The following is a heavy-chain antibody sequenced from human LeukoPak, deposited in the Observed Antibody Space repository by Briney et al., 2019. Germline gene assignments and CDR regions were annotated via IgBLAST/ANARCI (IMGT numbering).Heavy chain of an antibody. J-gene: IGHJ4*02. CDR3: ARDRGLTYYYDSSGYYLD. CDR2: IYYSGST. V-gene: IGHV4-30-4*08. Sequence: SETLSLTCTVSGGSISSGDYYWSWIRQLPGKGLEWIGYIYYSGSTYCNPSLKSRVAISVDTSENQFSLKLSSVTAADTAVYYCARDRGLTYYYDSSGYYLDWGQGTLVTVSS. D-gene: IGHD3-22*01. CDR1: GGSISSGDYY.